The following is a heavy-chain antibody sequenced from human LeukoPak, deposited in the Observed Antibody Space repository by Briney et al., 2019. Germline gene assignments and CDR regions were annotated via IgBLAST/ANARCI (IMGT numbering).Heavy chain of an antibody. CDR3: AKTYYDFWSGYYQRGYYFDY. J-gene: IGHJ4*02. D-gene: IGHD3-3*01. V-gene: IGHV3-23*01. Sequence: GGSLRLSCAASGFTFSSYAMSWVRQAPGKGLEWVSAISGSGGSTYYADSVKGRFTISRDNSKNTLYLQMNSLRAEDTAVYYCAKTYYDFWSGYYQRGYYFDYWGQGTLVTVSS. CDR1: GFTFSSYA. CDR2: ISGSGGST.